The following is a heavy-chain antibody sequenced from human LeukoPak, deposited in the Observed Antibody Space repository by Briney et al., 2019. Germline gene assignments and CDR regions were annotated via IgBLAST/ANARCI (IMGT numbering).Heavy chain of an antibody. CDR1: GFTFSSYA. V-gene: IGHV3-23*01. J-gene: IGHJ1*01. CDR3: ANPFGVSPSEARFH. Sequence: AGGSLRPSCAASGFTFSSYATSWVRQAPGKGLEWVSAISGSGGSTYYADSVKGRFTISRDNSKNTLYLQMNSLRAEDTAVYYCANPFGVSPSEARFHWGQGTLVTVSS. D-gene: IGHD3-3*01. CDR2: ISGSGGST.